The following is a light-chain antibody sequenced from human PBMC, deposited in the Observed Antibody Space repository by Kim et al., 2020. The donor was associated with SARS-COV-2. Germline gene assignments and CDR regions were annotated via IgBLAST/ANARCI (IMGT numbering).Light chain of an antibody. CDR3: QVWDSSNDHRV. CDR2: YDD. CDR1: NIESKS. V-gene: IGLV3-21*04. J-gene: IGLJ3*02. Sequence: APGTTARITCGGNNIESKSVHGYQQRPGQAPVLVMYYDDDRPSGIPERFSGSNSGNTATLTISRVEAGDEADYYCQVWDSSNDHRVVGGGTKVTVL.